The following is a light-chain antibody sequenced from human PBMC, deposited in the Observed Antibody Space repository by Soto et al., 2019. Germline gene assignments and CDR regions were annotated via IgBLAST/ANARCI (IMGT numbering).Light chain of an antibody. CDR3: QTWVSGIEV. CDR2: LNSDGSH. Sequence: QLVLTQSPSDSASLGASVKLTCTLSSGHSSYAIAWHQQQPEKGPRYLMKLNSDGSHSKGDGIPDGFSGSSSGAERYLTISSLQSEDEADYYCQTWVSGIEVFGGGTKLTVL. V-gene: IGLV4-69*01. J-gene: IGLJ2*01. CDR1: SGHSSYA.